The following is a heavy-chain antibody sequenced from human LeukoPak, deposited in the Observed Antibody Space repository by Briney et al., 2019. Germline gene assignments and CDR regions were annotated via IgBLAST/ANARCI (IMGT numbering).Heavy chain of an antibody. V-gene: IGHV3-7*03. CDR2: INSDGSEG. Sequence: GGSLRLSCVVSGFTFSSYWMNWVRQAPGKGLEWVASINSDGSEGYYADVVKGRFTISRDNAKNSLYLQINSLRTEDTAVYYCARSSYSSSSSVWGQGTMVTVSS. D-gene: IGHD6-6*01. CDR3: ARSSYSSSSSV. J-gene: IGHJ3*01. CDR1: GFTFSSYW.